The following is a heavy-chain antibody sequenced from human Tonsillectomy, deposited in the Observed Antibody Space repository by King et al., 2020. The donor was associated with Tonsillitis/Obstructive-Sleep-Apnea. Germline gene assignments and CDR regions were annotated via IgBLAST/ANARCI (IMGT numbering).Heavy chain of an antibody. CDR3: VRDKTSGDSSGVDY. V-gene: IGHV3-30*04. J-gene: IGHJ4*02. CDR1: GFTFSSYA. D-gene: IGHD3-22*01. CDR2: ISFDGSNK. Sequence: VQLVESGGGVVQPGRSLRLSCAASGFTFSSYAMHWVRQAPGKGLEWVALISFDGSNKYYADSVKGRFTISRDNCKNTLYLQMNSLRADDTAVYYCVRDKTSGDSSGVDYWGQGTLVTVSS.